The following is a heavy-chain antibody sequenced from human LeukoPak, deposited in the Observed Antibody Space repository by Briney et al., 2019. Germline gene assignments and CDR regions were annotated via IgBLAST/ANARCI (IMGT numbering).Heavy chain of an antibody. CDR2: ISYDGSNK. CDR3: AKDQARGDQWLVAEYFQH. J-gene: IGHJ1*01. CDR1: GFTFSSYG. Sequence: TGGSLRLSCAASGFTFSSYGMHWVRQAPGKGLEWVAVISYDGSNKYYADSVKGRFTISRDNSKNTLYLQMNSLRAEDTAVYYCAKDQARGDQWLVAEYFQHWGQGTLVTVSS. V-gene: IGHV3-30*18. D-gene: IGHD6-19*01.